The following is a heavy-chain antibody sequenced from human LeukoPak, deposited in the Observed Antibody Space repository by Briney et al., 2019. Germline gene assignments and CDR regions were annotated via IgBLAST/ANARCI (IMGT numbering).Heavy chain of an antibody. CDR2: ISNSGGST. D-gene: IGHD6-19*01. V-gene: IGHV3-23*01. CDR1: GFTFSSYG. Sequence: GGSLRLSCAASGFTFSSYGMSWVRQAPGKGLEWVSAISNSGGSTPYADSVKGRFTISRDNSKNTLYLQMNSLRAEDTAVYYCAKDAGPYSSGWYYYWGQGTLVTVSS. CDR3: AKDAGPYSSGWYYY. J-gene: IGHJ4*02.